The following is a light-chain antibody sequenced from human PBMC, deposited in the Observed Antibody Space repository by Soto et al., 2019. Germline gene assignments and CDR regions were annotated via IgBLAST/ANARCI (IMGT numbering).Light chain of an antibody. CDR1: QSVSSSY. V-gene: IGKV3-20*01. CDR2: GAS. J-gene: IGKJ1*01. CDR3: QQYGSSGT. Sequence: EIVLTQSPGALSLSPGERGTLSCRASQSVSSSYLAWYQQKPGQAPRLLIYGASSRATGIPDRFSGSGSGTDFTLTISRLEPEDFAVYYCQQYGSSGTFGPGTQVDI.